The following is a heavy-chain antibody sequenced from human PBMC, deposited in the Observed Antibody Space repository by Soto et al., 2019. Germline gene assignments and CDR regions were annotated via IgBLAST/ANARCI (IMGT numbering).Heavy chain of an antibody. V-gene: IGHV3-74*01. CDR3: ARVACSGGSRYSGYYYYGMYV. CDR2: INSDGSST. D-gene: IGHD2-15*01. CDR1: GFTYSSYW. Sequence: GGSLRLSCAASGFTYSSYWMHWVRQAPGKGLVWVSRINSDGSSTSYADSVKGRFTISRDNAKNTLYLQMNSLRAEDTAVYYCARVACSGGSRYSGYYYYGMYVWSQEPTGSVS. J-gene: IGHJ6*02.